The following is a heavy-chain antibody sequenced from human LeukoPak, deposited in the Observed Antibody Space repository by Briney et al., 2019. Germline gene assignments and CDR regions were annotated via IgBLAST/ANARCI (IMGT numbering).Heavy chain of an antibody. CDR3: ARDQSYYDILTGYSKLLDY. J-gene: IGHJ4*02. CDR1: GYTFTSYG. V-gene: IGHV1-18*01. D-gene: IGHD3-9*01. Sequence: ASVKVSCKASGYTFTSYGISWVRQAPGQGLEWMGWIIAYNVNTNYAQKLQGKVTMTTDTSTSTAYMELRSLRSDDTDVYYCARDQSYYDILTGYSKLLDYWGQGTLVTVSS. CDR2: IIAYNVNT.